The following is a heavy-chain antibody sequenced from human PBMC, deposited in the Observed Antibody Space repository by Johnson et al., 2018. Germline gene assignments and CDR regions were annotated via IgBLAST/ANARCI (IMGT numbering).Heavy chain of an antibody. CDR3: AKDRYYYDSSGYLILDAFDI. CDR1: GFSFSSYG. D-gene: IGHD3-22*01. CDR2: VSYDGSNK. V-gene: IGHV3-30*18. J-gene: IGHJ3*02. Sequence: QLVESGGGVVQPGRSLRLSCAASGFSFSSYGMHWVRQAPGKGLEWVALVSYDGSNKYYADSVKGRFTISRDNSKNTLYLQMNSMRAEDTAGYYCAKDRYYYDSSGYLILDAFDIWGQGTMVTVSS.